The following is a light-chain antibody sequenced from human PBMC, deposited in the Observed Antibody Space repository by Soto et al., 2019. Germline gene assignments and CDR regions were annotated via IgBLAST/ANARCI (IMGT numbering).Light chain of an antibody. Sequence: DIQMTQSPSSLSASVGDRVTITCQGSQDIRNYLNWYQQQPGKAPKVLIYVASNLETGVPSRFSGSGSGTDFTFTISSLQPEDIATYYCQQYDNLPITFGQGTRLEIK. CDR3: QQYDNLPIT. CDR2: VAS. J-gene: IGKJ5*01. CDR1: QDIRNY. V-gene: IGKV1-33*01.